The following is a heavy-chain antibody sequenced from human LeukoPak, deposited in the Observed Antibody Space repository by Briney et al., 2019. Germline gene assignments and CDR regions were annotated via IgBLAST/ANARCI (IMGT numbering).Heavy chain of an antibody. J-gene: IGHJ3*02. CDR1: GGSINTFY. CDR3: VRDHPYAHGVFDI. V-gene: IGHV4-59*01. D-gene: IGHD2-8*01. CDR2: IYYSGST. Sequence: SETLSLTCTVSGGSINTFYWTWIRQPPGTGLEWIGYIYYSGSTNYNPSLKSRVTISLDASKNQFSLKLSSVTAADTAVYYCVRDHPYAHGVFDIWGQGTMVTVSS.